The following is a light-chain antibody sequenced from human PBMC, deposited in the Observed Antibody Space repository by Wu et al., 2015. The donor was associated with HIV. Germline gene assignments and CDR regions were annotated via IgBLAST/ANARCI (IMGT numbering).Light chain of an antibody. CDR3: QQYKSYSGYS. Sequence: DIQMTQSPSTLSASVGDRVTITCRASQSISSWLAWYQQKPGTAPNLLIYKASTLESGVPSRFSGSGSGTEFTLTISSLQPDDFAVYYCQQYKSYSGYSFGQGTSWRSN. CDR1: QSISSW. V-gene: IGKV1-5*03. J-gene: IGKJ2*03. CDR2: KAS.